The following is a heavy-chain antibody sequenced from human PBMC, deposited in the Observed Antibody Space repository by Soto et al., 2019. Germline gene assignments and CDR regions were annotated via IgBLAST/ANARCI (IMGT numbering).Heavy chain of an antibody. CDR3: ARAGSGNYTNNWFDP. Sequence: SETLSLTCSVSGGSIIRGSYYWTWIRQHPGNGLEWLGNIFYSGSTYYNPSLKSRILMSLDTSKNQFSLRLSSVTAADTAVYYCARAGSGNYTNNWFDPWGLGTLVTVSS. CDR1: GGSIIRGSYY. D-gene: IGHD3-10*01. V-gene: IGHV4-31*03. J-gene: IGHJ5*02. CDR2: IFYSGST.